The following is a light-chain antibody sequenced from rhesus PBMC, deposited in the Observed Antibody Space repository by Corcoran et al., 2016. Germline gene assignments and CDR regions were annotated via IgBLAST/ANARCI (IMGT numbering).Light chain of an antibody. CDR1: QSICSW. CDR3: QQYISSPWT. V-gene: IGKV1-22*01. CDR2: KAS. Sequence: DIQMTQSPSSLSVSVGDTVTITCRASQSICSWLAWYQQKPGKAPKLLVYKASTLQSGVPSRFSGSGSGTDFTLTISSLQSEDFATYDCQQYISSPWTFGQGTKVEIK. J-gene: IGKJ1*01.